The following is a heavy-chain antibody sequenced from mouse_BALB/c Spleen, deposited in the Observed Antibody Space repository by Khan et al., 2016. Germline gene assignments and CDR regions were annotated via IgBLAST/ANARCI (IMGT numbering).Heavy chain of an antibody. J-gene: IGHJ2*01. Sequence: QVQLQQSGAELMKPGASVKISCKATGYTFSSSWIEWVKQRPGHGLEWIGETLPGSGSTNYNEKFRGKATFTADTSSNTAYMQLSSRTSEDSAVHYCARTDRRGYFDYWGQGTTLTVSS. CDR1: GYTFSSSW. CDR2: TLPGSGST. CDR3: ARTDRRGYFDY. V-gene: IGHV1-9*01.